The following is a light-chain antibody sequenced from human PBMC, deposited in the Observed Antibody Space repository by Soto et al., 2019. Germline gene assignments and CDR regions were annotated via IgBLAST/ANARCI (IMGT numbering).Light chain of an antibody. CDR3: QQYGSSPNT. Sequence: EIVLTQSPGTLSLSPGERATLSCRASQSVSSSYLAWYQQKPGQAPRHLIYGASSRATGIPDRFSGSGSGTDFTLTFSRLEPEDFAVYYCQQYGSSPNTFGQGTKLEIK. V-gene: IGKV3-20*01. CDR2: GAS. CDR1: QSVSSSY. J-gene: IGKJ2*01.